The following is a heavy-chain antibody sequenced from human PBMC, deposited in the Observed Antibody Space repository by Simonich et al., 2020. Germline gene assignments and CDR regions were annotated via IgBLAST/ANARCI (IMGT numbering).Heavy chain of an antibody. J-gene: IGHJ6*02. V-gene: IGHV3-21*01. CDR2: ISSSSSYI. CDR3: AGGVYCSSTSCSTYYYYGMDV. D-gene: IGHD2-2*01. Sequence: EVQLVESGGGLVKPGGSLSLSCAASGFTFSSYSMNWVRQAPGKGLEWVSSISSSSSYIYYADSVTGRFTIYKDNAKNSLSLQMNSLRAEDTAVYYCAGGVYCSSTSCSTYYYYGMDVWGQGTTVTVSS. CDR1: GFTFSSYS.